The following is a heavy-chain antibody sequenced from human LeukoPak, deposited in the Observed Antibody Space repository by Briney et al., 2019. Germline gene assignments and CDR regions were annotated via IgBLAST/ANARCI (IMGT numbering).Heavy chain of an antibody. CDR1: GFTVSSNY. Sequence: AGSLRLSCAASGFTVSSNYMGWVRQAPGKGLERVSILYSAGSTYYADSVRGRFTISRDSSKNTVCLQMNSLRAEDTAVYYCASGGLGARKYYSDPFHYWGQGTLVTVSS. CDR3: ASGGLGARKYYSDPFHY. J-gene: IGHJ4*02. CDR2: LYSAGST. V-gene: IGHV3-53*01. D-gene: IGHD3-10*01.